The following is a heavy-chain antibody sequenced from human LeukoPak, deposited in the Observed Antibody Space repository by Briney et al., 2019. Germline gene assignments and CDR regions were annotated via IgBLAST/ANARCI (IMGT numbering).Heavy chain of an antibody. Sequence: GGCLRLSCAASGFVFSSYAMSWVRQAPGKGLEWVSNLSDSGGKTYYADSVKGRFTISRDNSKTTLYLQMNSLRAEDTAVYYCAKVGLRLGGDYWGQGTLVTVSS. J-gene: IGHJ4*02. CDR2: LSDSGGKT. D-gene: IGHD4-17*01. V-gene: IGHV3-23*01. CDR3: AKVGLRLGGDY. CDR1: GFVFSSYA.